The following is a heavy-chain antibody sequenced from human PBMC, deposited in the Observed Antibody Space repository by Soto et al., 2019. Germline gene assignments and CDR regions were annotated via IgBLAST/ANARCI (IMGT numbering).Heavy chain of an antibody. CDR2: IKSKTDGGTT. CDR1: GSTLSNAW. D-gene: IGHD2-15*01. J-gene: IGHJ4*02. V-gene: IGHV3-15*01. Sequence: GFRRLSSGTSGSTLSNAWISMVRQAPGKGLEWVGRIKSKTDGGTTDYAAPVKGRFTISGDDSKNTLYLQMNSLKTEDTAVYYCTTDLGGGSCIWGQGTLVTVSP. CDR3: TTDLGGGSCI.